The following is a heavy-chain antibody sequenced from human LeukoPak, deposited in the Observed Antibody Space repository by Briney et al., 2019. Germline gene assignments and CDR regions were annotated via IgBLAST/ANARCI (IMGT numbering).Heavy chain of an antibody. V-gene: IGHV1-69*04. Sequence: SVKVSCKASGDTFSRYSVNWVRQAPGQGPEWMGRITPFLGIANYPQKFQGRVTITADEPTTTVYMELSSLRSEDTAVYYCAREACREVGLMWPRLGGQDCRYDHWGQGTLVTVSS. CDR1: GDTFSRYS. J-gene: IGHJ4*02. D-gene: IGHD3-16*01. CDR3: AREACREVGLMWPRLGGQDCRYDH. CDR2: ITPFLGIA.